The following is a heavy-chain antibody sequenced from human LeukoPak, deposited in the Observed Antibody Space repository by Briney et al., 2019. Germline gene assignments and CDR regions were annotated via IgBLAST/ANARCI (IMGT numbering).Heavy chain of an antibody. Sequence: PSETLSLTCAVYGGSFSGYYWSWIRQPPGKGLEWIGEINHSGSTNYNPSLKSRVTISVDTSKNQFSLKLSSVTAADTAVYYCARGSISSSRLKRDYYYYYGMDVWGQGTTVTVSS. V-gene: IGHV4-34*01. CDR1: GGSFSGYY. D-gene: IGHD6-13*01. CDR2: INHSGST. J-gene: IGHJ6*02. CDR3: ARGSISSSRLKRDYYYYYGMDV.